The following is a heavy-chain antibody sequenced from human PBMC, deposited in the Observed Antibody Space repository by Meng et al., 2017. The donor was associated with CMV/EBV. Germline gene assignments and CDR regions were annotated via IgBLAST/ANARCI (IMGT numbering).Heavy chain of an antibody. J-gene: IGHJ4*02. D-gene: IGHD5-12*01. CDR1: GFTFSSYW. CDR2: INSDGSST. Sequence: GESLKISCAASGFTFSSYWMHWVRQAPGKGLAWVSRINSDGSSTSYADSVKGRFTISRDNAKNTLYLQMNSLRAEDTAVYYCARAYSGDYWGQGTLVTVSS. V-gene: IGHV3-74*01. CDR3: ARAYSGDY.